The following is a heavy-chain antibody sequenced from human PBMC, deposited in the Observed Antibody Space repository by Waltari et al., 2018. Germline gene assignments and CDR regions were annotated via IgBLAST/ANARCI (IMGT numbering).Heavy chain of an antibody. CDR3: ARREARGGNKWELRDY. Sequence: QVQLVQSGAEVKKPGASVKVSCKASGYTFTGYYMHWVRQAPGQGLEWMGRINPNSGGTNYAQKFQGRVTMTRDTSISTAYMELSRLRSDDTAVYYCARREARGGNKWELRDYWGQGTLVTVSS. J-gene: IGHJ4*02. CDR2: INPNSGGT. V-gene: IGHV1-2*06. CDR1: GYTFTGYY. D-gene: IGHD1-26*01.